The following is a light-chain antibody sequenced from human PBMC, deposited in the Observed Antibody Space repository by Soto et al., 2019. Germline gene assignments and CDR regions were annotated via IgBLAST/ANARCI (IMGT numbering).Light chain of an antibody. J-gene: IGKJ2*01. V-gene: IGKV4-1*01. Sequence: DIVMTQSPDSLAVSLGERATINCKSSQSVLYSSNNKNYLAWYQHKPGQPPKLLTYWASIRESGVPDRFSGSGSGTDFTLTISSLQAEDVAVYYCQQYYSTPPFGQGTKLEIK. CDR1: QSVLYSSNNKNY. CDR2: WAS. CDR3: QQYYSTPP.